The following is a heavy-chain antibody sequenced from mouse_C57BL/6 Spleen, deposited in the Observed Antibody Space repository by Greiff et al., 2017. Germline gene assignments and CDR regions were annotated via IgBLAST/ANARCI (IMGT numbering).Heavy chain of an antibody. CDR1: GFTFSSYG. CDR3: ARHDSGAMDY. J-gene: IGHJ4*01. CDR2: ISSGGSYT. D-gene: IGHD2-13*01. Sequence: EVQVVESGGDLVKPGGSLKLSCAASGFTFSSYGMSWVRQTPDKRLEWVATISSGGSYTYYPDSVKGRFTISRDNAKNTLYLQMSSLKSEDTAMXYCARHDSGAMDYWGQGTSVTVSS. V-gene: IGHV5-6*01.